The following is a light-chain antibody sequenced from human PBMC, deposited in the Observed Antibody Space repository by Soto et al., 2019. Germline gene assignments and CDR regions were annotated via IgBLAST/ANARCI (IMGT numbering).Light chain of an antibody. Sequence: ESVLIQSRSTLSLSPGERATLSCRASQSVSSYLAWYQQKPGQAPRLLIYDSSNRATGIPARFSGSGSGTDFTLTISSLEPEDFAVYYCQQRSNWVTFGQGTRLEIK. CDR1: QSVSSY. CDR3: QQRSNWVT. CDR2: DSS. V-gene: IGKV3-11*01. J-gene: IGKJ5*01.